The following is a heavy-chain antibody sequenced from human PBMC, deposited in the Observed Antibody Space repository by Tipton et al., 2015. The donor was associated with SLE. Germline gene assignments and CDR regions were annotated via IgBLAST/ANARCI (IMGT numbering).Heavy chain of an antibody. V-gene: IGHV3-53*04. D-gene: IGHD3-10*02. J-gene: IGHJ4*02. CDR2: IYSGGST. Sequence: VQLVQSGGGLVQPGGSLRLSCAASGFTVSSNYMSWVRQAPGKGLEWVSVIYSGGSTYYAGSVKGRFTISRDNSKNTLYLQMNSLRAEDTAVYYCARDRMFWDVPYFDYWGQGTLVTVSS. CDR1: GFTVSSNY. CDR3: ARDRMFWDVPYFDY.